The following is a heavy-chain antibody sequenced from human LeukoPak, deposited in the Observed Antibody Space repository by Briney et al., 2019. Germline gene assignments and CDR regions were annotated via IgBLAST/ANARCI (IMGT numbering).Heavy chain of an antibody. D-gene: IGHD3-22*01. J-gene: IGHJ4*02. Sequence: AGGSLRLSCAASGFTFSSYGMHWVRQAPGKGLEWVAFIRYDGSNKYYADSVKGRFTISRDNSKNTLYLQMNRLRAEDTAVYYCAKTYYYDSSVGYWGQGTLVTVSS. CDR3: AKTYYYDSSVGY. V-gene: IGHV3-30*02. CDR1: GFTFSSYG. CDR2: IRYDGSNK.